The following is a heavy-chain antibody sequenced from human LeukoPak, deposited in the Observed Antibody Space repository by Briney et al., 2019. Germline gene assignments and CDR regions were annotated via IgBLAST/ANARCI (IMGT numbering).Heavy chain of an antibody. Sequence: SETLSLTCTVSGGSISSYYWGWIRQPPGKGLEWIGSIYYSGSTYYNPSLKSRVTISVDTSKNQFSLKLSSVTAADTAVYYCARQLFWSGYSFDYWGQGTLVTVSS. J-gene: IGHJ4*02. CDR3: ARQLFWSGYSFDY. CDR1: GGSISSYY. CDR2: IYYSGST. V-gene: IGHV4-39*01. D-gene: IGHD3-3*01.